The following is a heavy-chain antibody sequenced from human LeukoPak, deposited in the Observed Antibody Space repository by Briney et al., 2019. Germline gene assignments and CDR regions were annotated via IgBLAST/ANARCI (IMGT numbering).Heavy chain of an antibody. CDR2: IYYSGNT. CDR3: ARGRAACGQHLFDY. V-gene: IGHV4-39*01. CDR1: GGSIITNNYY. D-gene: IGHD2-21*01. Sequence: PSETLSLTCNVSGGSIITNNYYWGWIRQPPGEGLERIGTIYYSGNTYYNPSLKSRVTISVDTSKNQFSLKLSSVTAADTAVYYCARGRAACGQHLFDYWGQGTLVTVSS. J-gene: IGHJ4*02.